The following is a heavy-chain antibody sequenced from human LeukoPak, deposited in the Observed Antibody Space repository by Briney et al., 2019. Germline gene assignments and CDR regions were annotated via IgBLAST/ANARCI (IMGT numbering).Heavy chain of an antibody. CDR2: IYYSGST. Sequence: SETLSLTCTVSGGSISSYYWSWIRQPPGKGLEWIGYIYYSGSTNYNPSLKSRVTISVDTSKNQFSLKLSSVTPEDTAVYYCARETVGMGYWGQGTLVTVSS. D-gene: IGHD3-10*01. CDR1: GGSISSYY. V-gene: IGHV4-59*12. J-gene: IGHJ4*02. CDR3: ARETVGMGY.